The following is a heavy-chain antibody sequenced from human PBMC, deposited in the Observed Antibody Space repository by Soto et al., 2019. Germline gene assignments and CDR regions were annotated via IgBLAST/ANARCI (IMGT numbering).Heavy chain of an antibody. CDR1: GFTFSNAW. Sequence: EVQLVESGGGLVKPGGSLRLSCAASGFTFSNAWMNWVRQAPGKGLEWVGRIKSKTDGGTTDYAAPVKGRFTISRDDSKNTLYLQMNSLKTVDTDGYYGTTPTAPSGPDAFDIWGQGTMVTVSS. V-gene: IGHV3-15*07. D-gene: IGHD3-10*01. CDR2: IKSKTDGGTT. J-gene: IGHJ3*02. CDR3: TTPTAPSGPDAFDI.